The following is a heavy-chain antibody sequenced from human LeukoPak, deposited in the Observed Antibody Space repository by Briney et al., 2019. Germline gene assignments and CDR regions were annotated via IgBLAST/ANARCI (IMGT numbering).Heavy chain of an antibody. CDR3: ARQYYDFWSGYYHYFHY. CDR2: IYPGDSDT. D-gene: IGHD3-3*01. CDR1: GYSFTSYW. Sequence: GESLKISCKGSGYSFTSYWIGWVRQMPGKGLEWMGIIYPGDSDTRYSPSFQGQVTISADKSISTAYLQWSSLKASDTAMYYCARQYYDFWSGYYHYFHYWGQGTLVTVSS. J-gene: IGHJ4*02. V-gene: IGHV5-51*01.